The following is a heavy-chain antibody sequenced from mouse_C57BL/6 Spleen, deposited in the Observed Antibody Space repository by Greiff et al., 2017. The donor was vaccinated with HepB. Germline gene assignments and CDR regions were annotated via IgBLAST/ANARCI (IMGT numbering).Heavy chain of an antibody. V-gene: IGHV1-69*01. CDR1: GYTFTSYW. Sequence: QVQLQQPGAELVMPGASVKLSCKASGYTFTSYWMHWVKQRPGQGLEWIGEIDPSDSYTNYNQKFKGKSTLTVDKSSSTAYMQLSSLTSEDSAVYYCARRGSYCDYDIYFDVWGTGTTVTVSS. D-gene: IGHD2-4*01. CDR2: IDPSDSYT. J-gene: IGHJ1*03. CDR3: ARRGSYCDYDIYFDV.